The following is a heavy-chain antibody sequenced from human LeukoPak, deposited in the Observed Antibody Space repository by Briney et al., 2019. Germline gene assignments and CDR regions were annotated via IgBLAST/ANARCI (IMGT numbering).Heavy chain of an antibody. Sequence: GESLRLSCAGSGFTLGSYAMSWVRQAPGKGLEWASAISGNGYNTYYADSVKGRFTISSESSGNTLYLQMHNLRAEDTAVYYCAKGVRLWFAFYFDYWGQGTLVTVSS. CDR2: ISGNGYNT. J-gene: IGHJ4*02. CDR1: GFTLGSYA. D-gene: IGHD3-10*01. V-gene: IGHV3-23*01. CDR3: AKGVRLWFAFYFDY.